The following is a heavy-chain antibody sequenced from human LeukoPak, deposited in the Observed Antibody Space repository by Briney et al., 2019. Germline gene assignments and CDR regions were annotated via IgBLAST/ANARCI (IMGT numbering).Heavy chain of an antibody. V-gene: IGHV4-31*03. D-gene: IGHD3-22*01. CDR1: GGSISSGGYY. J-gene: IGHJ4*02. CDR2: IYYSGST. CDR3: ARGVYYYDSSGYYYVDRFDY. Sequence: PSQTLSLTCTVSGGSISSGGYYWGWIRQHPGKGLEWIGYIYYSGSTYYNPSLKSRVTISVDTSKSQFSLKLSSVTAADTAVYYCARGVYYYDSSGYYYVDRFDYWGQGTLVTVSS.